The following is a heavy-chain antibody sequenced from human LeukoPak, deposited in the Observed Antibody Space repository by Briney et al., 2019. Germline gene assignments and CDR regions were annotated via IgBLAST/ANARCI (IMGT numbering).Heavy chain of an antibody. CDR1: GFTVSSNC. J-gene: IGHJ3*02. CDR3: AKRTLVRGVQFDAFDI. D-gene: IGHD3-10*01. Sequence: GGSLRLSCAASGFTVSSNCMSWVRQAPGKGLEWVSFIYSGGSTYYEDSVKGRFTISRDNSKNTLFLQMNSLRAEDTAVYYCAKRTLVRGVQFDAFDIWGQGTMVTVSS. CDR2: IYSGGST. V-gene: IGHV3-53*05.